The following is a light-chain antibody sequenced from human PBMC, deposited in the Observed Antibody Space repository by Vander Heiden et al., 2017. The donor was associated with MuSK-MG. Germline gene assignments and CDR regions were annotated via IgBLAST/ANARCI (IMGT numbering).Light chain of an antibody. Sequence: QSALTQPASVSGSPGQSITISCTGSGSEVGSYDLVSWYQQHPGKAPKLMIYEVSKRPSGVSDRFSGSKSGSTASLTISGLQAEDEADYHCCSYAGSSYVFGTGTKVTVL. CDR2: EVS. J-gene: IGLJ1*01. V-gene: IGLV2-23*02. CDR3: CSYAGSSYV. CDR1: GSEVGSYDL.